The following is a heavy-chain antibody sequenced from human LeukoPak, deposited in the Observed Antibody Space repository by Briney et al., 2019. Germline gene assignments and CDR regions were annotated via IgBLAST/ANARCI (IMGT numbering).Heavy chain of an antibody. D-gene: IGHD3-16*02. J-gene: IGHJ6*02. CDR2: MNPNSGNT. CDR3: ARVRDYVWGSYRQIYYYYGMDV. CDR1: GHTFTSYD. V-gene: IGHV1-8*01. Sequence: ASVKVSCKASGHTFTSYDINWVRQATGQGLEWMGWMNPNSGNTGYAQKFQGRVTMTRNTSISTAYMELSSLRSEDTAVYYCARVRDYVWGSYRQIYYYYGMDVWGQGTTVTVSS.